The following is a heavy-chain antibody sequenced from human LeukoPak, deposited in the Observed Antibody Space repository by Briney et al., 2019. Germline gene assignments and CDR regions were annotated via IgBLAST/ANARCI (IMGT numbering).Heavy chain of an antibody. J-gene: IGHJ4*02. CDR1: GYTFTGYY. CDR3: ARESPEDVFDY. Sequence: ASVKVSCKASGYTFTGYYMHWVRQATGQGLESMGWINPNSGGTNYAQKFQGRVTMTRDTSISTAYMELSRLRSDDTAVYYCARESPEDVFDYWGQGTLVTVSS. CDR2: INPNSGGT. V-gene: IGHV1-2*02.